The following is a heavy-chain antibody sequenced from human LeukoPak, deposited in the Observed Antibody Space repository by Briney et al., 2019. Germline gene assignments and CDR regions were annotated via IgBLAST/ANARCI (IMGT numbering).Heavy chain of an antibody. CDR1: GFTVNNNY. J-gene: IGHJ4*02. Sequence: GGSLRLSCAASGFTVNNNYMSWVRQAPGKGLEWVSVIYAGGRTYYVDSVKGRFTLSRDISKNMFYLQMNSLRAEDTAVYYCASLGYCGGGDCYGFYYFDYWGQGTLVTVSS. D-gene: IGHD2-15*01. CDR3: ASLGYCGGGDCYGFYYFDY. V-gene: IGHV3-53*01. CDR2: IYAGGRT.